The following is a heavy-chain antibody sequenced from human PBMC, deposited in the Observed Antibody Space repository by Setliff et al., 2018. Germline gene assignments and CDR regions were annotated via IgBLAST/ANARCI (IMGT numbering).Heavy chain of an antibody. CDR1: GDSISRAKYY. CDR3: ARVTGFSYMDV. Sequence: KPSETLSLTCTVSGDSISRAKYYWSWIRQSAGKGLECIGRIYTDGSTKHNPSLNSRVTLLIDTAKNQISLRLSSVTAADTAVYFCARVTGFSYMDVWGKGTTVTVSS. V-gene: IGHV4-61*02. CDR2: IYTDGST. J-gene: IGHJ6*03. D-gene: IGHD3-3*01.